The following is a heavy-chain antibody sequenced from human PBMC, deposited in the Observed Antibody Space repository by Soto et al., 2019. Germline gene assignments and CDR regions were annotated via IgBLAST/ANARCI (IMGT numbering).Heavy chain of an antibody. J-gene: IGHJ4*02. V-gene: IGHV3-30*04. CDR2: ISYDGSNK. CDR1: GFTFSSYA. CDR3: ARITGSSGLYYFDY. D-gene: IGHD3-22*01. Sequence: GGSLSLSCAASGFTFSSYAMHWVRQAPGKGLEWVAVISYDGSNKYYADSVKGRFTISRDNSKNTLYLQMNSLRPEDTAVYYCARITGSSGLYYFDYWGQGTQVTVSS.